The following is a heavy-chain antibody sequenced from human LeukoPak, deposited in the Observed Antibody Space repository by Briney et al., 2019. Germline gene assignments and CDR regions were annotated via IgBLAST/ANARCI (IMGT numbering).Heavy chain of an antibody. CDR2: ISGSGGST. V-gene: IGHV3-23*01. CDR3: AKDRDDYVWGSYLGAFDI. J-gene: IGHJ3*02. CDR1: GFTFSSYG. Sequence: PGGSLRLSCAASGFTFSSYGMSWVRQAPGKGLEWVSLISGSGGSTYYADSVKGRFTISRDNLKNTLYLQMNSLRAEDTAVFYCAKDRDDYVWGSYLGAFDIWGQGTMVTVSS. D-gene: IGHD3-16*01.